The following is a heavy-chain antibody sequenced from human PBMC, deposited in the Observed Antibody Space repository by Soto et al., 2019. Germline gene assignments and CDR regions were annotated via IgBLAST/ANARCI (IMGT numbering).Heavy chain of an antibody. Sequence: PSETLSLTCTVSGGSISSYYWSWIRQPPGKGLEWIGYIYYSGSTNYNPSLKSRVTISVDTSKNQFSLKLSSVTAADTAVYYCAREIAAGTDYWGQGTLVTVSS. J-gene: IGHJ4*02. CDR3: AREIAAGTDY. CDR1: GGSISSYY. D-gene: IGHD6-13*01. V-gene: IGHV4-59*01. CDR2: IYYSGST.